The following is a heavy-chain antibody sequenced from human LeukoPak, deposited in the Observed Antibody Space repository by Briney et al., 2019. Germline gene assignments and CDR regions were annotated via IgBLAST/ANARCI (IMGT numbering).Heavy chain of an antibody. V-gene: IGHV1-18*01. J-gene: IGHJ6*03. CDR2: ISAYSGNT. D-gene: IGHD6-6*01. Sequence: ASVKVSCKASGYTFTNYSISWVRQAPRQGLEWMGWISAYSGNTHYSHKLQGRVTMTTDTSTSTGYMELRSLRSDDTAVYYCASGRYSSSSPHYYYYYMNVWGKGTTVTVSS. CDR3: ASGRYSSSSPHYYYYYMNV. CDR1: GYTFTNYS.